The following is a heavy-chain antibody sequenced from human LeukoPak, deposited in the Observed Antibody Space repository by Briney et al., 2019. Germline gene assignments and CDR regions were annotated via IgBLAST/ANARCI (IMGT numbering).Heavy chain of an antibody. J-gene: IGHJ4*02. CDR3: TKDDPTSITMIDFDY. CDR2: ISGSGGST. CDR1: GFTFSNYS. V-gene: IGHV3-23*01. Sequence: GSLRLSCAASGFTFSNYSMNWVRQAPGKGLEWVSAISGSGGSTYYADSVKGRFTISRDNSKNTLYLQMNSLRAEDTAVYYCTKDDPTSITMIDFDYWGQGTLVTVSS. D-gene: IGHD3-22*01.